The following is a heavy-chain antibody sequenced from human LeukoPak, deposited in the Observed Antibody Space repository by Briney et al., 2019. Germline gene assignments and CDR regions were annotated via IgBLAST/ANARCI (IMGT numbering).Heavy chain of an antibody. J-gene: IGHJ4*02. Sequence: GGSLRLSCAASGFTLRNYAMHWVRQAPGKGLEWVSSFSGSDDRTYYADSVKGRFTISRDNSKNTLYLQMNGLRDEDTAVYYCAKVPYTYDLDGDYWGQGTLVTVSS. D-gene: IGHD5-18*01. CDR3: AKVPYTYDLDGDY. CDR2: FSGSDDRT. CDR1: GFTLRNYA. V-gene: IGHV3-23*01.